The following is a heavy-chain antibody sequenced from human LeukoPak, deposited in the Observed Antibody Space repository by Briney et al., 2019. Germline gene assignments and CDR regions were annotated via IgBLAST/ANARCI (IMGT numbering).Heavy chain of an antibody. V-gene: IGHV1-18*01. J-gene: IGHJ4*02. CDR3: AGGSVVVPAADDY. Sequence: ASVKVTCKTSGYTFTSYGISWVRQAPGQGLEWMGWISAYNGDTNYVQKLQGRVTMTTDTSTSTAYMELRSLRSDDTAVYYCAGGSVVVPAADDYWGQGTLVTVSS. CDR1: GYTFTSYG. D-gene: IGHD2-2*01. CDR2: ISAYNGDT.